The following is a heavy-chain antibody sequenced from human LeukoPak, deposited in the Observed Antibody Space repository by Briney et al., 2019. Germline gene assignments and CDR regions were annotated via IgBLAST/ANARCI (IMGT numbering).Heavy chain of an antibody. CDR2: ISSSGSTI. Sequence: GGSLRLSCAASGFTFRSYEMNWVRQAPGKGLEGVSYISSSGSTIYYADSVKGRFTISRDNAKNSLYLQMNSLRAEDTAVYYCARDRRSGNDYWGQGTLVTVSS. D-gene: IGHD3-10*01. J-gene: IGHJ4*02. CDR3: ARDRRSGNDY. CDR1: GFTFRSYE. V-gene: IGHV3-48*03.